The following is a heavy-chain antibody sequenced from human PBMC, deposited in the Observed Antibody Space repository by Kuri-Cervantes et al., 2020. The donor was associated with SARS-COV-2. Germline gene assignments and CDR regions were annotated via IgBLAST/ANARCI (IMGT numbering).Heavy chain of an antibody. Sequence: GESLKISCAASGFTFSSYAMSWIRQAPGKGLEWVSYISSSGSTIYYADSVKGRFTISRDNAKNSLYLQMNSLRAEDTAVYYCAKQYSSGWWGDYWGQGTLVTVSS. CDR2: ISSSGSTI. D-gene: IGHD6-19*01. CDR3: AKQYSSGWWGDY. J-gene: IGHJ4*02. V-gene: IGHV3-11*01. CDR1: GFTFSSYA.